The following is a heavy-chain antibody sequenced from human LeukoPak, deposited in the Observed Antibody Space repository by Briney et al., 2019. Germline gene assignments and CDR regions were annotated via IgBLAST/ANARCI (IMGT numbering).Heavy chain of an antibody. CDR1: GYTFTSYD. CDR3: ARGKGYCSSTSCSLRWFDP. J-gene: IGHJ5*02. Sequence: ASVKVSCKASGYTFTSYDVNWVRQATGQGLEWMGWMNPNSGNTGYAQKFQGRVTMTRNTSISTAYMELSSLRSEDTAVYYCARGKGYCSSTSCSLRWFDPWGQGTLVTVSS. V-gene: IGHV1-8*01. D-gene: IGHD2-2*01. CDR2: MNPNSGNT.